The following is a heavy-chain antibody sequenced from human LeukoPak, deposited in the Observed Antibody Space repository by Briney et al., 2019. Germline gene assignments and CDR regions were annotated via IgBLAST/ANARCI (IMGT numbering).Heavy chain of an antibody. V-gene: IGHV4-39*07. Sequence: SETLSLTCTVSGGSISSGDYYWSWIRQAPGRGLEWIGEVFHSGNTNYNPSLESRVTISVDKSKNHLSLKLNSVTAADTAVYFCARGPAIFYYLDYWGQGALVIVSS. J-gene: IGHJ4*02. D-gene: IGHD3-3*02. CDR1: GGSISSGDYY. CDR2: VFHSGNT. CDR3: ARGPAIFYYLDY.